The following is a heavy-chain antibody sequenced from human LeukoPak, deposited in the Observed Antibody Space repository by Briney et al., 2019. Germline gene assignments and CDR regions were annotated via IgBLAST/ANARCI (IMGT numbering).Heavy chain of an antibody. CDR3: ARDGYSSGWYEVDY. J-gene: IGHJ4*02. D-gene: IGHD6-19*01. Sequence: ASVKVSCKXSGYTFTSYGISWVRQSPGQGLEWMGWISDYNGNTNYAQKLQGRVTMTTDTSTSTAYMELRSLRSDDTAVYYCARDGYSSGWYEVDYWGQGTLVTVSS. CDR2: ISDYNGNT. CDR1: GYTFTSYG. V-gene: IGHV1-18*01.